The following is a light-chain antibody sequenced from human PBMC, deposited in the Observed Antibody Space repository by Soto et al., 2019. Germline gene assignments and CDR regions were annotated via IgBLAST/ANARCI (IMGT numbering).Light chain of an antibody. J-gene: IGLJ2*01. CDR3: CSFAGTYVV. CDR2: DVI. CDR1: SSDVGGYNY. V-gene: IGLV2-11*01. Sequence: QSALTQPRSVSGSPGQSVTISCTGTSSDVGGYNYVSWYQQHPGKAPKLMIYDVIKRPSGVPDRFSGSKSGNTASLTISGLQADDEADYYCCSFAGTYVVFGGGTKLTVL.